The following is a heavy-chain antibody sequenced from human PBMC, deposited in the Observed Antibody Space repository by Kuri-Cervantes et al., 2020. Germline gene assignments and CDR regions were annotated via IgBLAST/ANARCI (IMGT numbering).Heavy chain of an antibody. Sequence: ASVKVSCKASGYTFTSYYMHWVRQAPGQGLEWMGIINPNGDITHFAQQFQGRVTLTRDTPTNTVYMEVSSLRSEDTAVYYCARDEEAAAGTGGWGQGTLVTVSS. CDR2: INPNGDIT. CDR1: GYTFTSYY. D-gene: IGHD6-13*01. CDR3: ARDEEAAAGTGG. J-gene: IGHJ4*02. V-gene: IGHV1-46*01.